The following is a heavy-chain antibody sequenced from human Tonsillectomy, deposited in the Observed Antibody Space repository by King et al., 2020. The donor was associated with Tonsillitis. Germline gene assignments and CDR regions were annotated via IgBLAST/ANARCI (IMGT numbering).Heavy chain of an antibody. CDR3: AHTGPHHVAVLPATIGEVFDYYNGMDV. CDR2: IYWNDDK. Sequence: TLKESGPTLVKPTQTLTLTCTFSGFSLSTTGVGVGWIRQPPGKALGCLALIYWNDDKRYSPSLKSRLTITKDTSKNQVVPTLTNTDPVDTATYYCAHTGPHHVAVLPATIGEVFDYYNGMDVWGQGTTVIVSS. V-gene: IGHV2-5*01. D-gene: IGHD2-2*01. J-gene: IGHJ6*02. CDR1: GFSLSTTGVG.